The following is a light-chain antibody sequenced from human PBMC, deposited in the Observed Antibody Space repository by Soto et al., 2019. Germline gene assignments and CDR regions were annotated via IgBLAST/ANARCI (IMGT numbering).Light chain of an antibody. CDR3: QNFDSAPQT. CDR2: DAS. J-gene: IGKJ1*01. V-gene: IGKV3-15*01. CDR1: QNINRD. Sequence: IVMTQSPATLSLSPGETATLSCRASQNINRDLAWYQQKPGQAPRLLIRDASTRATGIPARFSGSGSETEFTLTISSLQPEDVATYYCQNFDSAPQTFGQGTKVDNK.